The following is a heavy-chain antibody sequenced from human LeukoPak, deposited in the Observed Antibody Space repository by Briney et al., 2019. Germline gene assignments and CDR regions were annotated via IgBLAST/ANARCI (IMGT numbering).Heavy chain of an antibody. CDR2: IYYSGST. CDR1: GGSISSSSYY. J-gene: IGHJ5*02. V-gene: IGHV4-39*01. D-gene: IGHD2-2*01. Sequence: SETLSLTCTVSGGSISSSSYYWGWIRQPPGKGLEWIGSIYYSGSTYYNPSLKSRVTISVDTSKNQFSLKLSSVTAAVTAVYYCARHGSCSSTSCYGVNWFDPWGQGTLVTVSS. CDR3: ARHGSCSSTSCYGVNWFDP.